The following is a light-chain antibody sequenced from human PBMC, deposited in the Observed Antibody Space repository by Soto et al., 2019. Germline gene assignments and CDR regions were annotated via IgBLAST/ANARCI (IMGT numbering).Light chain of an antibody. J-gene: IGKJ1*01. V-gene: IGKV1-17*01. Sequence: DIQMTQSPSSLSASVVYSGTITCRASQAIRNDLAWYQQKPGRAPKRLIYGSSSLQSGVPSRFSGSGSGTEFTLTISSLQPEDFATYYCLQHNVFPRTFGQGTKVDIK. CDR2: GSS. CDR1: QAIRND. CDR3: LQHNVFPRT.